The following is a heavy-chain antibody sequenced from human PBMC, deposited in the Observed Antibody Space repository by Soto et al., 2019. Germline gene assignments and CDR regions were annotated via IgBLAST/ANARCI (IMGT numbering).Heavy chain of an antibody. D-gene: IGHD3-10*01. V-gene: IGHV1-18*01. CDR3: ARWLRKGRHV. CDR2: ISTYNGNT. J-gene: IGHJ6*02. CDR1: GYTFINYG. Sequence: QVQLVQSGAEVKKPGASVKVSCKASGYTFINYGISWVRKAPGQGLEWMGWISTYNGNTKYAQKGQGRVTMTTDTPTSTADMELRSLRSDDTAVSYSARWLRKGRHVWGQGTTVAVSS.